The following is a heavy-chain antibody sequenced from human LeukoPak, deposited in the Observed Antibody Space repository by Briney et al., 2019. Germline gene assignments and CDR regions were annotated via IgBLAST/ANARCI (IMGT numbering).Heavy chain of an antibody. V-gene: IGHV4-59*05. CDR3: ARLGARGYFDY. CDR2: IYYSGST. J-gene: IGHJ4*02. D-gene: IGHD7-27*01. CDR1: GASIFGSY. Sequence: PSETLSLTCTVSGASIFGSYWSWIRQPPGKGLEWIGSIYYSGSTYYNPSLKSRVTISVDTSKNQFSLKLSSVTAADTAVYYCARLGARGYFDYWGQGTLVTVSS.